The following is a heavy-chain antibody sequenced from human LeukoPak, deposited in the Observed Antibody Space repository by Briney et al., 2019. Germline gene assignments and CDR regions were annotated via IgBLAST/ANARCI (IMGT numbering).Heavy chain of an antibody. J-gene: IGHJ4*02. D-gene: IGHD3-22*01. CDR2: IYYSGST. Sequence: PSETLSLTCTVSGGSISSYYWNWIRQPAGKGLEWIGYIYYSGSTNYNPSLKSRVTISVDTSKNQFSLKLSSVTAADTAVYYCARGADSSGYYSIFYFGYWGQGTLVTVSS. CDR1: GGSISSYY. V-gene: IGHV4-59*01. CDR3: ARGADSSGYYSIFYFGY.